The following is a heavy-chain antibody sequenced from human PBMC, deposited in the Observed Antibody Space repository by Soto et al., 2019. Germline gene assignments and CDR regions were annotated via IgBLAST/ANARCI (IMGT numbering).Heavy chain of an antibody. CDR3: ASPSRSDAFDI. Sequence: QLQLQESGPGLVKPSETLSLTCTVSVGSISSSSYYWGWIRQPPGKGLEWIGSIYYSGSTYYNPSLKSRVTISVHTSKNQFSLKLSSVTAADTAVYYCASPSRSDAFDIWGQGTMVTVSS. CDR1: VGSISSSSYY. D-gene: IGHD3-3*01. V-gene: IGHV4-39*01. J-gene: IGHJ3*02. CDR2: IYYSGST.